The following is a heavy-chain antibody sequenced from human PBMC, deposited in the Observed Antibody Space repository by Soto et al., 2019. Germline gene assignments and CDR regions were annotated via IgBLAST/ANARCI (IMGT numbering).Heavy chain of an antibody. Sequence: GGSLRLSCAASGFTFSNYAMSWVRQAPGKGLEWVSTITDTGGDAKYADSVRGRFVISRDNSKNTLYLQMTSLTDEDSAMYYCARGSTDSYPGSRIFDFWGRGTLVTVSS. J-gene: IGHJ4*02. CDR2: ITDTGGDA. D-gene: IGHD3-10*01. V-gene: IGHV3-23*01. CDR3: ARGSTDSYPGSRIFDF. CDR1: GFTFSNYA.